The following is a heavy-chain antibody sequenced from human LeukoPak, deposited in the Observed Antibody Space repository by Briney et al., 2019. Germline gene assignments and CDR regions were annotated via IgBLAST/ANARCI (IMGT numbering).Heavy chain of an antibody. J-gene: IGHJ4*02. CDR1: GGSISSYY. Sequence: PSETLSLTCTVSGGSISSYYWSWIRQPPGKGLEWIGYIYYSGSTNYNPSLKSRVTISVDTSKNQFSLKLSSVTAADTAVYYCARAEYYFDYWGQGTLVTVSS. CDR2: IYYSGST. V-gene: IGHV4-59*01. CDR3: ARAEYYFDY.